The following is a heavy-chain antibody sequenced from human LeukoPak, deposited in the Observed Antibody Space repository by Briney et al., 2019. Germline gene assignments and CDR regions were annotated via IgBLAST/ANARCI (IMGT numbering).Heavy chain of an antibody. Sequence: GRSLRLSCAASGFTFSSYAMHWVRQAPGKGLEWVAVISYDGSNKYYADSVKGRFPISRDNSKNTLYLQMNSLRAEDTAVYYCAGGVDFWSGTHYYMDVWGKGTTVTVSS. V-gene: IGHV3-30-3*01. CDR3: AGGVDFWSGTHYYMDV. J-gene: IGHJ6*03. D-gene: IGHD3-3*01. CDR1: GFTFSSYA. CDR2: ISYDGSNK.